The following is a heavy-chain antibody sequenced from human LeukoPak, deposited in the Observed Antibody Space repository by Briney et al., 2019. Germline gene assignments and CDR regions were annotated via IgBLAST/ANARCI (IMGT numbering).Heavy chain of an antibody. CDR3: ARVHRSSYYKRDWFYP. V-gene: IGHV4-31*03. Sequence: SQTLSLTCTVSGGSISSGGFYWSWIRQHSGKGLEWIGYIYYSGSTYYNPSLKSRVTISVDTSKNQFSLKLSSVTAADTAVYYCARVHRSSYYKRDWFYPWGQGTLVTVSS. CDR1: GGSISSGGFY. CDR2: IYYSGST. D-gene: IGHD3-10*01. J-gene: IGHJ5*02.